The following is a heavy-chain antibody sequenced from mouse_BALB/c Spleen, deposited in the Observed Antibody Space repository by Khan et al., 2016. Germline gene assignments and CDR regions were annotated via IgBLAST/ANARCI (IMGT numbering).Heavy chain of an antibody. D-gene: IGHD2-2*01. Sequence: EVELVESGGGLVQPGGSRKLSCAASGFTFSSFGMHWVRQAPEKGLEWVAYISSGSSTIYYADTVKGRFTISRDNPKNTLFLQMTSLRSEDTAMYYCARGGLRGYFDVWWAGTTVTVSS. CDR3: ARGGLRGYFDV. CDR1: GFTFSSFG. CDR2: ISSGSSTI. J-gene: IGHJ1*01. V-gene: IGHV5-17*02.